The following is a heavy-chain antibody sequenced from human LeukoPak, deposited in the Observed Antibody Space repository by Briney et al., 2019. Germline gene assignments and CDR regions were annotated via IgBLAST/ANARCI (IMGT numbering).Heavy chain of an antibody. Sequence: GRSLRLSCAASGFTFDDYAMHWVRQDPGKGLEWVSGISWNSGSIGYADSVKGRFTISRDNAKNSLYLQMNSLRAEDTALYYCVYGSGSYYALDYWGQGTLVTVSS. CDR3: VYGSGSYYALDY. V-gene: IGHV3-9*01. CDR2: ISWNSGSI. CDR1: GFTFDDYA. J-gene: IGHJ4*02. D-gene: IGHD3-10*01.